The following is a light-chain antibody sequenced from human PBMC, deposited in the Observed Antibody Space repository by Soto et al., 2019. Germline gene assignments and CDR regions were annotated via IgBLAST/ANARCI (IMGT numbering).Light chain of an antibody. J-gene: IGKJ2*01. CDR3: QQYDSYPYT. Sequence: DIQMTQSPSTLSASEGDRVTITCRASQSIGNWLAWYQQKTGKAPKLLIYKASILQSGVPARFSGSGSGTEFTLTISSLQPDDFATYYCQQYDSYPYTFAQGTKVDI. V-gene: IGKV1-5*03. CDR2: KAS. CDR1: QSIGNW.